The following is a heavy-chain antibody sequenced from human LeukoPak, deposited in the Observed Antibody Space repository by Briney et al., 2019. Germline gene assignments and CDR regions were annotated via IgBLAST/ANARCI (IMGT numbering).Heavy chain of an antibody. D-gene: IGHD2-15*01. CDR3: AICLTGVVVAAYFDY. V-gene: IGHV1-69*06. J-gene: IGHJ4*02. CDR1: GGTFSSYA. CDR2: IIPIFGTA. Sequence: GASVKVSCKASGGTFSSYAISWVRQAPGQGLEWMGGIIPIFGTANHAQRFQGRVTITADKSTSTAYMELSSLRSEDTAVYYCAICLTGVVVAAYFDYWGQGTLVTVSS.